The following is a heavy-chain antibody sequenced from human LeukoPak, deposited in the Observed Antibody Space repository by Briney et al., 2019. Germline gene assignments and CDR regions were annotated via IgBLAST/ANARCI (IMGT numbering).Heavy chain of an antibody. D-gene: IGHD6-19*01. CDR3: ARAQYSSGCYSFGY. CDR2: INTNTGNP. CDR1: GYTFTSYA. Sequence: GASVKVSCKASGYTFTSYAMNWVRQAPGQGLEWMGWINTNTGNPTYAQGFTGRFVFSLDTSVSTAYQQISSLKAEDTAVYYCARAQYSSGCYSFGYWGQGTLVTVSS. V-gene: IGHV7-4-1*02. J-gene: IGHJ4*02.